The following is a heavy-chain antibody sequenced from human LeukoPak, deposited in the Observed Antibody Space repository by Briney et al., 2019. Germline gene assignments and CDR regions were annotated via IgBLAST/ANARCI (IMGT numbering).Heavy chain of an antibody. D-gene: IGHD3-9*01. J-gene: IGHJ4*02. V-gene: IGHV4-39*01. CDR1: GGSISSSSYY. CDR2: IYYSGST. Sequence: SETLSLTCTVSGGSISSSSYYWGWIRQPPGKGLEWIGSIYYSGSTYYNPSLKSRVTISVDTSKNQFSLKLSSVTAADTAVYYCARLVNYDILTGYYISPFFDYWGQGTLVTVSS. CDR3: ARLVNYDILTGYYISPFFDY.